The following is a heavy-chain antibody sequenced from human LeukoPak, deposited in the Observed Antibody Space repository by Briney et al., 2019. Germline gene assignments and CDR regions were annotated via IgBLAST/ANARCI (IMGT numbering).Heavy chain of an antibody. CDR1: GFTVSNNY. Sequence: GGSLRLSCAASGFTVSNNYMSWVRQAPGKGLEWVSVIYSGGSTYYADSAKGRFTISRDNSKNTLYLQMNSLRAEDTAVYYCARRKAWSDGFDIWGQGTMVTVSS. V-gene: IGHV3-53*01. CDR2: IYSGGST. CDR3: ARRKAWSDGFDI. J-gene: IGHJ3*02.